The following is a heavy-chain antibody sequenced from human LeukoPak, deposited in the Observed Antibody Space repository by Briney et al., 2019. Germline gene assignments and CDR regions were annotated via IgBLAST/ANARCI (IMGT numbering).Heavy chain of an antibody. D-gene: IGHD2-21*02. J-gene: IGHJ4*02. Sequence: ASVKVSCKASRRSLSTYAMNWVRQVPGQGLGWMGGIIPRINTTKYAQKFQGRVTITTGESTATAYLELSSLRFEDTAVYYCVSTALGDFAFDYWGQGTLVTVAS. CDR2: IIPRINTT. CDR3: VSTALGDFAFDY. CDR1: RRSLSTYA. V-gene: IGHV1-69*05.